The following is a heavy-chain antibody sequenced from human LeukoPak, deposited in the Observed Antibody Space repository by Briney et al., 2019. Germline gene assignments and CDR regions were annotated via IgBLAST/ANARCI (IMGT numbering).Heavy chain of an antibody. CDR1: GFTFDDYA. CDR3: AKAPHRRGYSYGPLYYFDY. D-gene: IGHD5-18*01. V-gene: IGHV3-9*01. CDR2: ISWNSGSI. J-gene: IGHJ4*02. Sequence: GGSLRLSCAASGFTFDDYAMHWVRQAPGKGLEWVSGISWNSGSIGYADSVKGRFTISRDNAKNSLYLQMNSLRAEDTALYYCAKAPHRRGYSYGPLYYFDYWGQGTLVTVSS.